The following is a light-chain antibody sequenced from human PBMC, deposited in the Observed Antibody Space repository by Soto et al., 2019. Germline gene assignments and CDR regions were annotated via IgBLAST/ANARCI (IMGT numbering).Light chain of an antibody. CDR3: SSYTSTSTLWL. Sequence: QSALTQPPSASGSPGQSVTISCTGTSSDVGGYNFVSWYQKHPGKAPKVIIFEGSSRPSGVSNRFSGSKSGNTASLTISGLQAEDEADYYCSSYTSTSTLWLFGGGTKVTVL. CDR2: EGS. V-gene: IGLV2-14*01. J-gene: IGLJ3*02. CDR1: SSDVGGYNF.